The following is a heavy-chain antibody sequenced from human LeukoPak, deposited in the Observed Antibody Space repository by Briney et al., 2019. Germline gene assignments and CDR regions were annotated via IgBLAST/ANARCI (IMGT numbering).Heavy chain of an antibody. V-gene: IGHV4-59*08. D-gene: IGHD1-26*01. CDR3: ARVEPYSYYFGMDV. CDR1: GGSISTYY. CDR2: IHDTGST. J-gene: IGHJ6*02. Sequence: PSETLSLTCTVSGGSISTYYWSWIRQSPGKGLDWIGYIHDTGSTNYNPSLKGRVSISVDRSKSQFSLHLSSVTAADAAVYFCARVEPYSYYFGMDVWGRGTTVTVSS.